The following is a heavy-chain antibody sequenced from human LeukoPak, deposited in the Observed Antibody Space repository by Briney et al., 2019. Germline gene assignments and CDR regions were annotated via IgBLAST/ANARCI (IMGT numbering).Heavy chain of an antibody. CDR2: INHSGST. D-gene: IGHD5-24*01. CDR3: ARGPDVEMATIYYFDY. Sequence: HPSETLSLTCAVYGGSFSGYYWSWIRQPPGKGLEWIGEINHSGSTNYNPSLKSRVTISVDTSKNQFSLKLSSVTAADTAVYYCARGPDVEMATIYYFDYWGQGTLVTVSS. V-gene: IGHV4-34*01. CDR1: GGSFSGYY. J-gene: IGHJ4*02.